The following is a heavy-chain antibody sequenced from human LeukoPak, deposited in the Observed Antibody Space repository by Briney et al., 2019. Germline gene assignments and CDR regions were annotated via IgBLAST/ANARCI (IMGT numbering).Heavy chain of an antibody. CDR2: ISSSSTI. Sequence: NTGGSLRLSCAASDFTFSDYTMNWVRQAPGKGLEWVSYISSSSTIYYADSVKDRFTISRDNAKNTLYLQINSLSAEDTAVYYCAKDWHGSGYSYFDYWGQGTLVTVSS. V-gene: IGHV3-69-1*01. CDR3: AKDWHGSGYSYFDY. D-gene: IGHD3-22*01. J-gene: IGHJ4*02. CDR1: DFTFSDYT.